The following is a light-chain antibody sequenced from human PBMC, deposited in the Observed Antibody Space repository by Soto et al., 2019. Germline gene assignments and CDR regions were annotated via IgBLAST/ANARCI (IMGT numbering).Light chain of an antibody. V-gene: IGKV3-15*01. CDR1: QSVSSN. CDR3: HQYNYWPLT. J-gene: IGKJ1*01. Sequence: EIVVTQSPATLSVSPGEVATLSCRASQSVSSNLDWYQKKPGQAPRLLIYGASTWATGIAARFSGVGSWTEFALTLRSLQYEEVAVYYCHQYNYWPLTFGQGTKVEIK. CDR2: GAS.